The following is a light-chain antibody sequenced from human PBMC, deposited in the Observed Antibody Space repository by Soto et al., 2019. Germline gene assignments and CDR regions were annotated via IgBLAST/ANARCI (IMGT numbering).Light chain of an antibody. CDR2: GAS. CDR1: QSVGGS. V-gene: IGKV3-15*01. CDR3: QQYNNWPPFT. Sequence: DIVVTQSPATLSVSPGDRATRSCWASQSVGGSLAWYQQKPGQAPRLLIYGASTRATGIPARFSGSGSGTEFTLTISSLQSEDFAVYYCQQYNNWPPFTYGQGTRLEIK. J-gene: IGKJ5*01.